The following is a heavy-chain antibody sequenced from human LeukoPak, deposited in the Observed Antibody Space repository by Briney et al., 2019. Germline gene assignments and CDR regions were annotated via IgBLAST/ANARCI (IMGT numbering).Heavy chain of an antibody. Sequence: PSETLSLTCTVSGGSVSSGSYYWSWIRQPPGKGLEWIGYIYYSGSTNYNPSLKSRVTISVDTSKNQFSLNLSSVTAADTAAYYCARMVTGYYQLDYWGQGTLVTVSS. CDR2: IYYSGST. CDR1: GGSVSSGSYY. D-gene: IGHD3-9*01. J-gene: IGHJ4*02. V-gene: IGHV4-61*01. CDR3: ARMVTGYYQLDY.